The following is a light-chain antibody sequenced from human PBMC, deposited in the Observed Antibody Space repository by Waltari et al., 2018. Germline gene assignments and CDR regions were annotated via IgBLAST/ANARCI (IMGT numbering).Light chain of an antibody. J-gene: IGLJ3*02. V-gene: IGLV3-1*01. CDR2: QEI. CDR1: KLGDNY. Sequence: SYELTQPPSVSVSPGQTASITCSGDKLGDNYTCWYQQKPGQSPVLVIFQEIKRPSGIPERFSGSNSGNTATLTISGTQPMDEADYYCQAWDSSTVVFGGGTKLTVL. CDR3: QAWDSSTVV.